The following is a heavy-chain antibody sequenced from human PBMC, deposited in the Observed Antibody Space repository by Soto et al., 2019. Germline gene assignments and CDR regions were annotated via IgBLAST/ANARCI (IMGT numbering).Heavy chain of an antibody. CDR2: IYWDDDK. Sequence: VSGPTLVNPTQTLTLTCTFSGFSLSTSGVGVGWIRQPPGKALEWLALIYWDDDKRYSPSLKSRLTITKDTSKNQVVLTMTNMDPVDTATYYCARTSVTMVRGVIGFDYWGQGTLVTVS. CDR3: ARTSVTMVRGVIGFDY. J-gene: IGHJ4*02. D-gene: IGHD3-10*01. CDR1: GFSLSTSGVG. V-gene: IGHV2-5*02.